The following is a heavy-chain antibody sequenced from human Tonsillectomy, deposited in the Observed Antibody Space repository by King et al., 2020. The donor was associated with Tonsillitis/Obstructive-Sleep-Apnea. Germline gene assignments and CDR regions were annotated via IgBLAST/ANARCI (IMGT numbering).Heavy chain of an antibody. V-gene: IGHV4-59*01. CDR2: IYHSGST. CDR3: ARDMVLEAGGDAFDI. CDR1: GGSISSDY. Sequence: VQLQESGPGLVKPSETLSLTCIVSGGSISSDYWSWIRQPPGKGLEWIGYIYHSGSTNYNPSLKSRVTISVDTYKNQFSLKLTSVTAADTAVYYCARDMVLEAGGDAFDIWGQGTMVTVSS. D-gene: IGHD2-8*01. J-gene: IGHJ3*02.